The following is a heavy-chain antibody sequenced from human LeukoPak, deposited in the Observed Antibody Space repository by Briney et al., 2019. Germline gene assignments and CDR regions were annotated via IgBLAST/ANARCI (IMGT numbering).Heavy chain of an antibody. V-gene: IGHV1-2*02. Sequence: ASVKASCKASGYTFTGYYMHWVRQAPGQGLEWMGWINPNSGGTNYAQKFQGRVTMTRDTSISTAYMELSRLRSDDTAVYYCARLMTTVTYFDYWGQGTLVTVSS. J-gene: IGHJ4*02. CDR2: INPNSGGT. CDR1: GYTFTGYY. D-gene: IGHD4-11*01. CDR3: ARLMTTVTYFDY.